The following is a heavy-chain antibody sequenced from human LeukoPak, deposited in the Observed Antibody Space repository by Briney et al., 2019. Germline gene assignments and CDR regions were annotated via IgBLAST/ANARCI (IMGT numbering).Heavy chain of an antibody. CDR3: ARNENSGWGYFDY. Sequence: GGSLRLSCAASGFTFSNAWMSWVRQAPGKGLERVSVIGGSNGITFCVGSVKGRFTISRDNSKDTLYLQMNSLRAEDTAVYYCARNENSGWGYFDYWGQGTLVTVSS. D-gene: IGHD5-12*01. CDR2: IGGSNGIT. V-gene: IGHV3-23*01. CDR1: GFTFSNAW. J-gene: IGHJ4*02.